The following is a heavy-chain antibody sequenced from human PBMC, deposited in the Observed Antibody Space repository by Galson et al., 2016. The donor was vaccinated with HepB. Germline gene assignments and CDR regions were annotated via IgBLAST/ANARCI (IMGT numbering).Heavy chain of an antibody. J-gene: IGHJ4*02. D-gene: IGHD3-3*02. CDR2: ISSSSSYT. CDR3: ATYHYWCGHYGAH. CDR1: RFTFSDYY. Sequence: SLRLSCAGFRFTFSDYYMNWIRQPPGKGLEWISYISSSSSYTNYADSVRGRFTISRDNSKNIVFLQRNGLRADDTGVSYFATYHYWCGHYGAHWGQGIQVTVSS. V-gene: IGHV3-11*06.